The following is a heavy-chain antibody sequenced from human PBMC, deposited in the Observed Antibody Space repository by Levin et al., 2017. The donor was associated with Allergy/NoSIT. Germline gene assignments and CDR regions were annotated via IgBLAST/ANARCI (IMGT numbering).Heavy chain of an antibody. V-gene: IGHV4-59*01. Sequence: SETLSLTCSVSGYSISSSFWSWIRQSPEKGLEWIGYMYNRGNTNYNPSLKSRVTISVDTSKNQFSLKLSSVTAADTAVYYCARDKGGSYFAFDVWGPGQWSPSLQ. CDR1: GYSISSSF. CDR3: ARDKGGSYFAFDV. CDR2: MYNRGNT. J-gene: IGHJ3*01. D-gene: IGHD1-26*01.